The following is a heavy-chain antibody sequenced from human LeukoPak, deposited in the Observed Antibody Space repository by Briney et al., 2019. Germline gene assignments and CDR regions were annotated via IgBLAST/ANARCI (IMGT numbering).Heavy chain of an antibody. CDR1: GGSISSYY. Sequence: KPSETLSLTCTVSGGSISSYYWSWIRQPPGKGLEWIGFIYYSGSTNYNPSLKSRVTISVDTSKNQFSLKLSSVTAADAAVYYCARPSLDYGGIDAFDFWGQGTLATVSS. CDR2: IYYSGST. V-gene: IGHV4-59*08. J-gene: IGHJ3*01. D-gene: IGHD4-23*01. CDR3: ARPSLDYGGIDAFDF.